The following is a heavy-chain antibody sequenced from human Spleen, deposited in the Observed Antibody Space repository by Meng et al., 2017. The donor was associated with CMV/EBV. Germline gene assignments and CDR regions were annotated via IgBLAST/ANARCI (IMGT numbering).Heavy chain of an antibody. CDR1: GYTFTSYG. Sequence: QVQLVQSGAEGKKPGASVKVSFKASGYTFTSYGISWVRQAPGQGLEWVGWISAYSGNTNNAQKFQGRVTMTTDTSTRTVHMELRSPRSDDTAVYYCARDQQLIPAEYFQHWGPGTLVTVSS. V-gene: IGHV1-18*01. CDR2: ISAYSGNT. J-gene: IGHJ1*01. CDR3: ARDQQLIPAEYFQH. D-gene: IGHD6-13*01.